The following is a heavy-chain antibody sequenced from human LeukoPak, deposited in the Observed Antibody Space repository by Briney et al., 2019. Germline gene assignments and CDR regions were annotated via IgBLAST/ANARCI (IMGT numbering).Heavy chain of an antibody. CDR1: GGSISSSSYY. J-gene: IGHJ4*02. CDR2: IYYSGST. V-gene: IGHV4-39*01. D-gene: IGHD3-9*01. CDR3: ARHNYDILTGYYYYFDY. Sequence: PSETLSLTCTVSGGSISSSSYYWGWIRQRPGKGLEWIGSIYYSGSTYYNPSLKSRVTISVDTSKNQFSLKLSSVTAADTAVYYCARHNYDILTGYYYYFDYWGQGTLVTVSS.